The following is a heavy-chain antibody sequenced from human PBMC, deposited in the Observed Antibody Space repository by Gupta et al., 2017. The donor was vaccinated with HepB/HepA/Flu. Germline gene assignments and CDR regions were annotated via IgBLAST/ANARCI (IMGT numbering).Heavy chain of an antibody. J-gene: IGHJ4*02. Sequence: EVQLVESGGGLVKPGGSLRLPCPASGFTFSSYTMNWVRQAPGKGLEWVSSVSSSSSYIYYADSVKGRFTISRDNAKNSLYLRMNSLRAEDTAVYYCAREGGRYTNFDYWGQGTLVTVSS. D-gene: IGHD1-26*01. CDR1: GFTFSSYT. CDR3: AREGGRYTNFDY. CDR2: VSSSSSYI. V-gene: IGHV3-21*01.